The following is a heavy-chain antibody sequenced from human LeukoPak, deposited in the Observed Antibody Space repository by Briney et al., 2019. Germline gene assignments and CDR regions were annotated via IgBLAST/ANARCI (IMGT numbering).Heavy chain of an antibody. D-gene: IGHD5-18*01. CDR1: GGSISSYY. J-gene: IGHJ6*03. V-gene: IGHV4-4*07. CDR3: ARGAANVDTAMVISWYMDV. CDR2: IYTSGST. Sequence: SETLSLTCTVSGGSISSYYWSWIRQPAGKGLEWIGRIYTSGSTNYNPSLKSRVTMSVDTSKNQFSLKLSSVTAADTAVYYCARGAANVDTAMVISWYMDVWGKGTTATVSS.